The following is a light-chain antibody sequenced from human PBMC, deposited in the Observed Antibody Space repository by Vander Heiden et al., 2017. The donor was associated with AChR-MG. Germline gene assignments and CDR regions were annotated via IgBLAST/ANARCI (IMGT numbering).Light chain of an antibody. CDR2: GAS. CDR3: QQDSNWPRT. Sequence: EIVMTQSQATLSVSPGERATLSCRASQSISNNLAWYQQKPGQAPRLLIYGASTRATGIPARFSGSGSGTEFTLTISSLQSEDFAVYYCQQDSNWPRTFGQGTNLEIK. CDR1: QSISNN. V-gene: IGKV3-15*01. J-gene: IGKJ2*01.